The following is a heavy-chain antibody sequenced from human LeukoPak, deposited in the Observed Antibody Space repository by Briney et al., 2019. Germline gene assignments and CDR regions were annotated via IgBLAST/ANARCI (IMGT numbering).Heavy chain of an antibody. CDR1: GDSVSSNSAA. CDR3: ARDWSGDCYYDY. CDR2: TYHRSKWSN. Sequence: SQTLSLTCAISGDSVSSNSAAWNWIRQSPSRGLEWLGRTYHRSKWSNDYAVSVKSRITINRDTSKNQFSLQRTSVTPEDSAVYYCARDWSGDCYYDYWGQGTLVTVSS. V-gene: IGHV6-1*01. J-gene: IGHJ4*02. D-gene: IGHD2-21*02.